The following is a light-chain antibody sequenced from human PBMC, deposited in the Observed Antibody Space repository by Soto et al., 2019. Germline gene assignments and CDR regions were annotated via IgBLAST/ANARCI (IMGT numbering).Light chain of an antibody. Sequence: EIVITQSASTLSVSPGERATLSCRASQSVSSNLAWYQQKPGQAPRLLIYGASTRATGIPARFSGSGSGTEFTLTISSLQSEDFEIYYCQQYNNWPIPFGQGTRLAIK. J-gene: IGKJ5*01. CDR2: GAS. CDR3: QQYNNWPIP. CDR1: QSVSSN. V-gene: IGKV3-15*01.